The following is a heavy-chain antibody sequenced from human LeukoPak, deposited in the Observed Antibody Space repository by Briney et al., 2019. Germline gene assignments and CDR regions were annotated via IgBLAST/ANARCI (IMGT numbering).Heavy chain of an antibody. D-gene: IGHD3-22*01. J-gene: IGHJ4*02. V-gene: IGHV1-2*02. CDR3: ARADETLPSMIVVVTPFDY. CDR2: INPNSGGT. Sequence: GAPVKVSCKASGYTFTGYYMHWVRQAPGQGLEWMGWINPNSGGTNYAQKFQGRVTMTRDTSISTAYMELSRLRSDDTAVYYCARADETLPSMIVVVTPFDYWGQGTLVTVSS. CDR1: GYTFTGYY.